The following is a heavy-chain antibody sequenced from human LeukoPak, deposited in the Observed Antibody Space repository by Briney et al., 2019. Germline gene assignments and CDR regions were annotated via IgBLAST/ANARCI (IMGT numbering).Heavy chain of an antibody. CDR2: MNPHSGTT. CDR3: ARGSENIVDSSGPIGF. CDR1: GYRFTSYD. D-gene: IGHD3-22*01. Sequence: GASVKVSCKTSGYRFTSYDLNWVRQTTGQGLEWMGWMNPHSGTTGYAQKFQGRLTLPRNTSISTAYLELSSLTSEDTAVYYCARGSENIVDSSGPIGFWGQGTLVTVSS. J-gene: IGHJ4*02. V-gene: IGHV1-8*01.